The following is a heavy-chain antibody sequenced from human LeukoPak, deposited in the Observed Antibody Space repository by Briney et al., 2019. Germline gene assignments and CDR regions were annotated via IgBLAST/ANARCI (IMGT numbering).Heavy chain of an antibody. J-gene: IGHJ6*03. CDR2: ISAYNGNT. CDR3: ARVPAMVTLGLYYYYYYMDV. D-gene: IGHD5-18*01. CDR1: GYTFTSYG. V-gene: IGHV1-18*01. Sequence: GASVKISCKASGYTFTSYGISWVRQAPGQGLEWMGWISAYNGNTNYAQKLQGRVTMTTDTSTSTAYMELRSLRSDDTAVYYCARVPAMVTLGLYYYYYYMDVWGKGTTVTISS.